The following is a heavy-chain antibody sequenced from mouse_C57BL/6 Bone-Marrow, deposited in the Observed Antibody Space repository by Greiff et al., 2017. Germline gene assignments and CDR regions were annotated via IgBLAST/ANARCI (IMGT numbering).Heavy chain of an antibody. J-gene: IGHJ1*03. CDR1: GFTFSDFY. CDR2: SRNKANDYTT. CDR3: ARDANGSSYFDV. V-gene: IGHV7-1*01. Sequence: EVKVVESGGGLVQSGRSLRLSCATSGFTFSDFYMEWVRQAPGKGLEWIAASRNKANDYTTEYSASVKGRFIVSRDTSQSILYLQMNALRAEDTAIYYCARDANGSSYFDVWGTGTTVTVSS. D-gene: IGHD1-1*01.